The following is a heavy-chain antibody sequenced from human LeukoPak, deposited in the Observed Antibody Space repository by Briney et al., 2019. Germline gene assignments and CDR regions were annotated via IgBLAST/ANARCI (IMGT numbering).Heavy chain of an antibody. CDR1: GFTFSNYW. Sequence: PGGYLRLSCAASGFTFSNYWIHWVRQAPGKGLEWVSGISWNSGSIGYADSVKGRFTISRDNAKNSLYLQMNSLRAEDTALYYCAKDIEPLTYYYGSGNFDYWGQGTLVTVSS. J-gene: IGHJ4*02. CDR2: ISWNSGSI. CDR3: AKDIEPLTYYYGSGNFDY. D-gene: IGHD3-10*01. V-gene: IGHV3-9*01.